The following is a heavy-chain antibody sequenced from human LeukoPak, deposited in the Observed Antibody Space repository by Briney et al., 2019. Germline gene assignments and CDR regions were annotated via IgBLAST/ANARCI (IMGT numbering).Heavy chain of an antibody. CDR2: IYPGDSDT. Sequence: GESLKISCKASGDSFSSSWIGWVRQMPGKGLEWMGIIYPGDSDTRYSPSFQGQVTISVDKSISTAYLQWSSLKASDTAMYYCAVRSGSYHDAFDIWGQGTMVTVSS. D-gene: IGHD3-10*01. CDR3: AVRSGSYHDAFDI. J-gene: IGHJ3*02. V-gene: IGHV5-51*01. CDR1: GDSFSSSW.